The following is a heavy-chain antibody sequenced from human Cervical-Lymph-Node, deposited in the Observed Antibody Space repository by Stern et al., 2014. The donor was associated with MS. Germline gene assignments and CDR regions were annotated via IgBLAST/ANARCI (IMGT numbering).Heavy chain of an antibody. J-gene: IGHJ6*02. V-gene: IGHV1-69*01. CDR1: GGTFSTYA. CDR3: ANTLRGVIIRNYYYGMDV. Sequence: VQLLASRAEVKKPGSSVKVSCQASGGTFSTYAFRWVRQAPGQGLAWMGGIIPFYGPANYTQEVQGRVTIAADEAKSTVYMELSSLRSEDTAVYYCANTLRGVIIRNYYYGMDVWGQGTTVTVSS. CDR2: IIPFYGPA. D-gene: IGHD3-10*01.